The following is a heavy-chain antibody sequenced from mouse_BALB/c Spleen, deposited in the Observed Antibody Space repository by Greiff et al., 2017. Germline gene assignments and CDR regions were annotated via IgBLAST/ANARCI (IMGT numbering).Heavy chain of an antibody. Sequence: DVMLVESGGGLVKPGGSLKLSCAASGFTFSSYAMSWVRQSPEKRLEWVAEISSGGSYTYYPDTVTGRFTISRDNAKNTLYLEMSSLRSEDTAMYYCAREGDHEAYWGQGTLVTVSA. CDR2: ISSGGSYT. CDR1: GFTFSSYA. CDR3: AREGDHEAY. D-gene: IGHD3-3*01. V-gene: IGHV5-9-4*01. J-gene: IGHJ3*01.